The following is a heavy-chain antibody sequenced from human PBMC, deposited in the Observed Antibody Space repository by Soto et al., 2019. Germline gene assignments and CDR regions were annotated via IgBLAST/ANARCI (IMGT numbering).Heavy chain of an antibody. CDR3: ARGPLVVLNYFES. CDR2: IFPLTDIP. J-gene: IGHJ4*02. V-gene: IGHV1-69*02. CDR1: GGTFRNYP. Sequence: QAQLVQSGTEVKKPGSSKKVSCKASGGTFRNYPINWVRQAPGQGLEWMGSIFPLTDIPDYAQNFQARLTISADKSTSTAYMELSSLTSDDTAMYFCARGPLVVLNYFESWGQGTLVTVSS.